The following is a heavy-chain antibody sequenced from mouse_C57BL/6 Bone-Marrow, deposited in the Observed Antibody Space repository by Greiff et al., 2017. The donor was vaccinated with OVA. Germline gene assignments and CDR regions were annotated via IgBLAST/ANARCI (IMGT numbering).Heavy chain of an antibody. J-gene: IGHJ2*01. D-gene: IGHD1-1*01. Sequence: EVQVVESGGDLVKPGGSLKLSCAASGFTFSSYGMSWVRQTPDKRLEWVATISSGGSYTYYPDSVKGRFTISRDNAKNTLYLQMSSLKSEDTDMYYCARQRGYGSHYFDYWGQGTTLTVSS. CDR2: ISSGGSYT. CDR1: GFTFSSYG. CDR3: ARQRGYGSHYFDY. V-gene: IGHV5-6*01.